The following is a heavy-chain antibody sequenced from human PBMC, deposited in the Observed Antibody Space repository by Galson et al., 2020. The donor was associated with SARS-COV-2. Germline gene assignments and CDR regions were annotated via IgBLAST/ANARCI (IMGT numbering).Heavy chain of an antibody. V-gene: IGHV2-70*11. CDR2: IDWDEDK. Sequence: ESGPTLVKPTQTLTLTCTFSGFSLSTSGMCVNWIRQPPGKALEWLARIDWDEDKYYTTSLKTRLTISKDTSKNQVVLTMTNMDPVETATYYCARIDSSGCRGNYWGQGTLVTVSS. J-gene: IGHJ4*02. CDR3: ARIDSSGCRGNY. CDR1: GFSLSTSGMC. D-gene: IGHD6-19*01.